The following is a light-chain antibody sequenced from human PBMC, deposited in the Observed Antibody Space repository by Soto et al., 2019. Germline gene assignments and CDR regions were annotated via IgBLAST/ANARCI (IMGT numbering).Light chain of an antibody. CDR2: DAS. V-gene: IGKV1-5*02. Sequence: IQMTQSPSTLSASVVDRVTIIFRASQSIGSWLAWYQQKPGKAPKLLIYDASTLESGVPSRFSGSGSGTEFTLTISTLQPDDFATYYCQQYNTYTWTFGQGTKVDI. CDR1: QSIGSW. CDR3: QQYNTYTWT. J-gene: IGKJ1*01.